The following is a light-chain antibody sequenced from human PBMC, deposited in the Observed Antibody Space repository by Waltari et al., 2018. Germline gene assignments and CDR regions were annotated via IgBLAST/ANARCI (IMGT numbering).Light chain of an antibody. CDR2: EVT. CDR3: SSYTRRNTPSSV. V-gene: IGLV2-14*01. J-gene: IGLJ1*01. Sequence: QSALTQPASVSGSPGQSITISCTGTRSDIGGYDYVPWYQQHPGKAPKLLIYEVTNRPSGVSNRFSGSKSGNTASLAISGLQPEDEADYYCSSYTRRNTPSSVFGTGTQVTVL. CDR1: RSDIGGYDY.